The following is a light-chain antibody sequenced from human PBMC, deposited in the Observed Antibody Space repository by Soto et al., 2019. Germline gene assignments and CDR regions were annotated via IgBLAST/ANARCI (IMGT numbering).Light chain of an antibody. V-gene: IGKV2-30*01. CDR1: QSLVYSDGNTY. J-gene: IGKJ1*01. Sequence: DVVMTQSPLSLPVTPGQPASISCRSSQSLVYSDGNTYLAWIQQRPRQSPWRRIYQVSNRDSGVQERFSCSGSGTDFTLKISRVEADDVGVYYCMQATHWPQTFGQGTKVEIK. CDR3: MQATHWPQT. CDR2: QVS.